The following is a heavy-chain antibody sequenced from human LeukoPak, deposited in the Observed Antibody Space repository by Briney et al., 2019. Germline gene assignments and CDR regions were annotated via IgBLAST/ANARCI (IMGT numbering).Heavy chain of an antibody. D-gene: IGHD3-9*01. Sequence: PGGSLRLSCAASGFTFSSYWMNWVRQAPGKGLEWVANIKQDGSETYYVDSVKGRFTISRDNAKNSLYLQMNSLRAEDTAVYYCARDDILTGYYPTLIDYWGQGTLVTVSS. CDR2: IKQDGSET. V-gene: IGHV3-7*01. J-gene: IGHJ4*02. CDR1: GFTFSSYW. CDR3: ARDDILTGYYPTLIDY.